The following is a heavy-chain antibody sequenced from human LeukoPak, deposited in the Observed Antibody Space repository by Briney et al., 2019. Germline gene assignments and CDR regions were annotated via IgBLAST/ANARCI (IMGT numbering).Heavy chain of an antibody. V-gene: IGHV1-18*04. CDR3: ARCHDYGDYVSGYFDL. CDR1: GYTFTGYY. Sequence: GASVKVSCKASGYTFTGYYMHWVRQAPGQGLEWMGWISAYNGNTNYAQKLQGRVTMTTDTSTSTAYMELRSLRSDDTAVYYCARCHDYGDYVSGYFDLWGRGTLVTVSS. J-gene: IGHJ2*01. CDR2: ISAYNGNT. D-gene: IGHD4-17*01.